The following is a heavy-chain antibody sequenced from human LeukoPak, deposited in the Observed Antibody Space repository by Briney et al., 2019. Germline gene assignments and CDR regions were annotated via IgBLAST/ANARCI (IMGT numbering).Heavy chain of an antibody. CDR1: GFTFSSYG. CDR2: IRYDGSNK. Sequence: GGSLRLSCAASGFTFSSYGMHWVRQAPGKGLDGVAFIRYDGSNKYYADSVKGRFTISRDNSKNTLHLQMDSLRAEDTAVYYCARRAGAYSHPYDYWGQGTLVTVSS. D-gene: IGHD4/OR15-4a*01. J-gene: IGHJ4*02. CDR3: ARRAGAYSHPYDY. V-gene: IGHV3-30*02.